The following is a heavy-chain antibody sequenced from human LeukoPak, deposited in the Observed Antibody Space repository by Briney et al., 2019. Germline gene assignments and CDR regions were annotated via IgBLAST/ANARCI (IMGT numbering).Heavy chain of an antibody. J-gene: IGHJ2*01. CDR2: IRYDGSIK. V-gene: IGHV3-30*02. CDR3: AKDGGWMDPSVLYWYFDL. Sequence: GGSLRLSCAASGFTFSSYGMHWVRQAPGKGLEWVAFIRYDGSIKYSAGSVKARFTISRDNSKNTLFLKTNSLRAEDTAVYYCAKDGGWMDPSVLYWYFDLWGRGILVTVSS. CDR1: GFTFSSYG. D-gene: IGHD3-16*01.